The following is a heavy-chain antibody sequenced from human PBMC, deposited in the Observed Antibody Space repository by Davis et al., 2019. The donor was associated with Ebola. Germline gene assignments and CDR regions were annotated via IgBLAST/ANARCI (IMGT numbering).Heavy chain of an antibody. CDR3: ASHRDLVVYAIDYYYGMDV. Sequence: GGSLRLSCAASGFTFSSYGMHWVRQAPGKGLEWVAVIWYDGSNKYYADSVKGRFTISRDNSKNTLYLQMNSLRAEDTAVYYCASHRDLVVYAIDYYYGMDVWGQGTTVTVSS. CDR1: GFTFSSYG. J-gene: IGHJ6*02. D-gene: IGHD2-8*02. CDR2: IWYDGSNK. V-gene: IGHV3-33*01.